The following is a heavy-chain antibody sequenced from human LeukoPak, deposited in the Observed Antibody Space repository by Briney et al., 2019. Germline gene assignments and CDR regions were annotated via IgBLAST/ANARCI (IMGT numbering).Heavy chain of an antibody. J-gene: IGHJ4*02. CDR3: ARWGPYCSGGSCYFDY. Sequence: GASVKVSCKASGYTFTSYYMHWVRQAPGQGLEWMGWINPNSGGTNYAQKFQGRVTMTRDTSISTAYMELSRLRSDDTAVYYCARWGPYCSGGSCYFDYWGQGTLVTVSS. CDR1: GYTFTSYY. V-gene: IGHV1-2*02. D-gene: IGHD2-15*01. CDR2: INPNSGGT.